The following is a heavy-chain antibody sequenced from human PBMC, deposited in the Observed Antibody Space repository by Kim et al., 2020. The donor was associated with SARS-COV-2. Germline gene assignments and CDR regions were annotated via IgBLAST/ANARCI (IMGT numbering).Heavy chain of an antibody. V-gene: IGHV4-39*02. D-gene: IGHD3-10*01. CDR3: ARISAGTGIWYFDV. CDR2: IYYSGYT. Sequence: SETLSLTCTASGDSISSTSYYWGWIRQPPGKGLEWIGSIYYSGYTQYNPSLKSRVTISVDTSKNHFSLKLSSVTAADTAVYFCARISAGTGIWYFDVWGRGTLVTVSS. CDR1: GDSISSTSYY. J-gene: IGHJ2*01.